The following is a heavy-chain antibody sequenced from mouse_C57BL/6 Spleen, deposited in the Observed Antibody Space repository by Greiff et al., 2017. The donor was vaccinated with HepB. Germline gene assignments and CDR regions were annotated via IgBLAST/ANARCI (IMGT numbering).Heavy chain of an antibody. J-gene: IGHJ2*01. V-gene: IGHV1-80*01. CDR1: GYAFSSYW. CDR2: IYPGDGDT. CDR3: AGAYYSNYDFDY. Sequence: VKLMESGAELVKPGASVKISCKASGYAFSSYWMNWVKQRPGKGLEWIGQIYPGDGDTNYNGKFKGKATLTADKSSSTAYMQLSSLTSEDSAVYFCAGAYYSNYDFDYWGQGTTLTVSS. D-gene: IGHD2-5*01.